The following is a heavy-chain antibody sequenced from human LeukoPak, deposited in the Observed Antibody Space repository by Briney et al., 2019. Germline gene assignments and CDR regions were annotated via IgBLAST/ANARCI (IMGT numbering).Heavy chain of an antibody. V-gene: IGHV3-7*01. Sequence: PGGSLRLSCAASGFTFSSYVMHWVRQAPGKGLEWVANIKQDGSEKYYVDSVKGRFTISRDNAKNSLSLQMNSLRAEDTAVYYCARSPPLWNGDAFDIWGQGTMVTVSS. CDR3: ARSPPLWNGDAFDI. D-gene: IGHD1-1*01. J-gene: IGHJ3*02. CDR2: IKQDGSEK. CDR1: GFTFSSYV.